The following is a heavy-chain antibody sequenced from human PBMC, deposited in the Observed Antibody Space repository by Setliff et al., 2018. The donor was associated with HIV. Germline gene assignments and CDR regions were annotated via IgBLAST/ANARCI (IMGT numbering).Heavy chain of an antibody. CDR2: IQQHGSEI. J-gene: IGHJ4*02. CDR1: GYTFSSYW. Sequence: GGSLRLSCAASGYTFSSYWMAWVRQCPGKGLEWVANIQQHGSEIHYVDSVKGRFTISRDNAKNSLFLQMNSLRAEDTAVYYCARGQTSVTLQFDHWGQGTLVTVSS. CDR3: ARGQTSVTLQFDH. D-gene: IGHD4-17*01. V-gene: IGHV3-7*02.